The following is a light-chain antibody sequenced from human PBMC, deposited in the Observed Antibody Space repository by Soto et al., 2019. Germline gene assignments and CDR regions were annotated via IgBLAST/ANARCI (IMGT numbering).Light chain of an antibody. J-gene: IGKJ1*01. CDR1: QSVSSN. CDR2: GAS. Sequence: EIVMTQSPATLSVSPGERATLSCRASQSVSSNLAWYQQKPGQAPRLLIYGASTRATGIPARFSGSGSGTEFTRTISSLQSEDFAVYYCQKYNNWPETFGQGTKVEIK. CDR3: QKYNNWPET. V-gene: IGKV3-15*01.